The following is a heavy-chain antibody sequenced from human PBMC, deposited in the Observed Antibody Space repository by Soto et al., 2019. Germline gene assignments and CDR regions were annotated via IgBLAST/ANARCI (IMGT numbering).Heavy chain of an antibody. CDR3: AREGYYSGSGTYSPPRYYGMDV. CDR2: ISDYNGNT. J-gene: IGHJ6*02. D-gene: IGHD3-10*01. Sequence: QVQLVQSGAEVRKPGASVKVSCKASGYTFSNYGLSWVRQAPGQGLEWMGWISDYNGNTHYAQKFQGRLIMTTATCTRTAYVELRSLTSDDTAVYFCAREGYYSGSGTYSPPRYYGMDVWGQGTTVTVSS. CDR1: GYTFSNYG. V-gene: IGHV1-18*01.